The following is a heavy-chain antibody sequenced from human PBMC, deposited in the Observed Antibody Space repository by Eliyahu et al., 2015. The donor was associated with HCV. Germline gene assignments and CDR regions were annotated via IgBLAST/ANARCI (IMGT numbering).Heavy chain of an antibody. CDR3: ASGYCSGGSCYSYY. V-gene: IGHV1-69*04. CDR2: IIPILGIA. J-gene: IGHJ4*02. D-gene: IGHD2-15*01. CDR1: GGTFSSYA. Sequence: QVQLVQSGAEVKKPGSSVKVSCKASGGTFSSYAISWVRQAPGQGLEWMGRIIPILGIANYAQKFQGRVTITADKSTSTAYMELSSLRSEDTAVYYCASGYCSGGSCYSYYWGQGTLVTVSS.